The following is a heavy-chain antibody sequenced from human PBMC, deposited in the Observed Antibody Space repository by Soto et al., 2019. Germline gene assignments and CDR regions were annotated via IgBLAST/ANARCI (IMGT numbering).Heavy chain of an antibody. D-gene: IGHD3-9*01. CDR1: GFTFSSYW. J-gene: IGHJ3*02. CDR2: IKQDGSEK. V-gene: IGHV3-7*01. Sequence: EVQLVESGGGLVQPGGSLRLSCAASGFTFSSYWMSWVRQAPGKGLEWVANIKQDGSEKYYVDSVEGRFTISRDNAKNSLYLQMNSLRAEDTAVYYCARDHYDILTGYSYDAFDIWGQGTMVTVSS. CDR3: ARDHYDILTGYSYDAFDI.